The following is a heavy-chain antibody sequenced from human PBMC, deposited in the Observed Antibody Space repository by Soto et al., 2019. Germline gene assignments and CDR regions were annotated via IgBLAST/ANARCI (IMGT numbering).Heavy chain of an antibody. CDR3: ARGLISGSHYSGGWYYFDS. D-gene: IGHD1-26*01. Sequence: LQTLSDPKNVYGGSFRDYIWTRIRKTPGKGLQWIGQINHSGSANYNPSLKSRVTISVHTSSSQFSLELSSVTAADTAVYYCARGLISGSHYSGGWYYFDSWGQGTQVTVSS. CDR1: GGSFRDYI. CDR2: INHSGSA. V-gene: IGHV4-34*01. J-gene: IGHJ4*02.